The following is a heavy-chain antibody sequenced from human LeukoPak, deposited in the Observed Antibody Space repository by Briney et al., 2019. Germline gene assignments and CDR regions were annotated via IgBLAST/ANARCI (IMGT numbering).Heavy chain of an antibody. V-gene: IGHV1-69*01. Sequence: SVKVSCKASGGTFSSYAISWVRQAPGQGLEWMGGIIPIFGTANYAQKFQGRVTITADESTSTAYMELSSLRSEDTAVYYCAKDPSTMTVTEDYFDYWGQGTLVTVSS. CDR1: GGTFSSYA. CDR2: IIPIFGTA. CDR3: AKDPSTMTVTEDYFDY. J-gene: IGHJ4*02. D-gene: IGHD4-17*01.